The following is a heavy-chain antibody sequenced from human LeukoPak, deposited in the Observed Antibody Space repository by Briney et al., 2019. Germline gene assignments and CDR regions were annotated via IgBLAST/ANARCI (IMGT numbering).Heavy chain of an antibody. V-gene: IGHV3-23*01. CDR3: AKGDTTWELPHDY. D-gene: IGHD1-26*01. CDR2: ISGSGGST. Sequence: PGGSLRLSCAASGFTFSSYDMSWVRQAPGKGLEWVSAISGSGGSTYYADAVKGRFTISRDNSKNTLYLQMNSLRAEDTAVYYCAKGDTTWELPHDYWGQGTLVTVSS. J-gene: IGHJ4*02. CDR1: GFTFSSYD.